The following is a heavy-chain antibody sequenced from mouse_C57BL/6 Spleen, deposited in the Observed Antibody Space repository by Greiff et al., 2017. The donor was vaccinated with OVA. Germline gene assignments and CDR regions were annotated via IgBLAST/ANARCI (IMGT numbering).Heavy chain of an antibody. CDR3: ARCEGFYAMDY. CDR1: GYAFSSSW. CDR2: IYPGDGDT. V-gene: IGHV1-82*01. Sequence: VQLQQSGPELVKPGASVKISCKASGYAFSSSWMNWVKQRPGKGLEWIGRIYPGDGDTNYNGKFKGKATLTVDKSSSTAYMQLSSLTSEDSAVYCCARCEGFYAMDYWGQGTSVTVSS. J-gene: IGHJ4*01.